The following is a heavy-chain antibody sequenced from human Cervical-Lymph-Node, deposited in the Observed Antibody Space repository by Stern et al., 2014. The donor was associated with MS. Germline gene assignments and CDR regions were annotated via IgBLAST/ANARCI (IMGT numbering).Heavy chain of an antibody. J-gene: IGHJ5*02. CDR2: IIPIFGTA. CDR3: ARSRYYYDSSGYYYNWFDP. V-gene: IGHV1-69*01. CDR1: GGTFSSYA. Sequence: EQLVESGAEVKKPGSSVKVSCKASGGTFSSYAISWVRQAPGQGLEWMGWIIPIFGTANYAQKFQGRVTITADESTSTAYMELSSLRSEDTAVYYCARSRYYYDSSGYYYNWFDPWGQGTLVTVSS. D-gene: IGHD3-22*01.